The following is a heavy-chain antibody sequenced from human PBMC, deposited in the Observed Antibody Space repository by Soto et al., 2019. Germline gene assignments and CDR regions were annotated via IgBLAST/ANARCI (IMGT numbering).Heavy chain of an antibody. Sequence: PGGSLRLSCAASGFTFSSYGMHWVRQAPGKGLEWVAVIWYDGSNKYYADSVKGRFTISRDNSKNTLYLQMNSLRAEDTAVYYCARGGPEYYYDSSGYPDYWGQGTQVTVSS. V-gene: IGHV3-33*01. CDR2: IWYDGSNK. J-gene: IGHJ4*02. CDR3: ARGGPEYYYDSSGYPDY. D-gene: IGHD3-22*01. CDR1: GFTFSSYG.